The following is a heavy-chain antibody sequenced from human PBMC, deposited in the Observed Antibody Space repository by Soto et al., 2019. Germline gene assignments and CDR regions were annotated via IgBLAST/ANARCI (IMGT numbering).Heavy chain of an antibody. J-gene: IGHJ4*02. D-gene: IGHD3-22*01. CDR1: GFTFSSYA. CDR3: AKDSEGYYYDSSGYYN. CDR2: ISGSGGST. V-gene: IGHV3-23*01. Sequence: GGSLRLSCAASGFTFSSYAMSWVRQAPGKGLEWVSAISGSGGSTYYADSVKGRFTISRDNSKNTLYLQMNSLGAEDTAVYYCAKDSEGYYYDSSGYYNWGQGTLVTVSS.